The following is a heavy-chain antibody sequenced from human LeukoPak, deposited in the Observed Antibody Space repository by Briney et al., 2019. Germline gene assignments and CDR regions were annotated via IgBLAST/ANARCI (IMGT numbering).Heavy chain of an antibody. Sequence: SVKVSCKASGGTFSSYAISWVRQARGEGLEWMGGIIPIFGTPNYAQKFQGRVTITADESTSTAYMELSSLRSEDTAVYYCARPYSSSSYYYGMDVWGQGTTVTVSS. CDR1: GGTFSSYA. CDR3: ARPYSSSSYYYGMDV. V-gene: IGHV1-69*13. D-gene: IGHD6-6*01. J-gene: IGHJ6*02. CDR2: IIPIFGTP.